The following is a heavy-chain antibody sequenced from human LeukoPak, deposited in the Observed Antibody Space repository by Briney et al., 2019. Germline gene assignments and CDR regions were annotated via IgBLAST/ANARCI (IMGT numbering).Heavy chain of an antibody. V-gene: IGHV4-34*01. D-gene: IGHD6-19*01. CDR3: ARDSSGWYAVFDY. CDR2: IYYSGST. CDR1: GGSFSGYY. J-gene: IGHJ4*02. Sequence: SETLSLTCAVYGGSFSGYYWSWIRQPPGKGLEWIGSIYYSGSTYYNPSLKSRVTISVDTSKNQFSLKLSSVTAANTAVYYCARDSSGWYAVFDYWGQGTLVTVSS.